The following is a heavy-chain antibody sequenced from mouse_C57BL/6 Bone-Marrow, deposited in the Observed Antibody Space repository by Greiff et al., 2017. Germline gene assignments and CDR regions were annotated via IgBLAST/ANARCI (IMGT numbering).Heavy chain of an antibody. CDR2: IYPGSGST. Sequence: QVHVKQPGAELVKPGASVKMSCKASGYTFTSYWITWVKQRPGQGLEWIGDIYPGSGSTNYNEKFKSKATLTVDTSSSTAYMQLSSLTSEDSAVYYCARIYYGNYVFDYWGQGTTLTVSS. CDR1: GYTFTSYW. D-gene: IGHD2-1*01. V-gene: IGHV1-55*01. CDR3: ARIYYGNYVFDY. J-gene: IGHJ2*01.